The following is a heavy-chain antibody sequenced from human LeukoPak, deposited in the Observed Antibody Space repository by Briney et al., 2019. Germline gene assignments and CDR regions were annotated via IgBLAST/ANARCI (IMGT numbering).Heavy chain of an antibody. CDR1: EFTFSSYW. D-gene: IGHD1-26*01. J-gene: IGHJ4*02. Sequence: AGGSLRLSCAASEFTFSSYWMHWVRQPPGKGLVWVSRITSDGSGIGYADSVKGRFSTSRDNAKNTLYLQMNSLRAEDTAVYYCASGRLVGAPDYWGQGTLVTVSS. V-gene: IGHV3-74*01. CDR2: ITSDGSGI. CDR3: ASGRLVGAPDY.